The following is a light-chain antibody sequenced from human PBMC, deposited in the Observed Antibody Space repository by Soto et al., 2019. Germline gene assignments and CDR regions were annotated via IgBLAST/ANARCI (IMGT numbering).Light chain of an antibody. CDR2: KAS. J-gene: IGKJ1*01. CDR3: QQYNSYWT. V-gene: IGKV1-5*03. CDR1: RSLSGW. Sequence: DIQMTQSPSTLSASVGDRVTITCRASRSLSGWLAWYQQKPGKAPKLLIYKASSLESGVPSRFSGSGSGTEFTLTISSLQPDDFATYYCQQYNSYWTFGQGTKVDIK.